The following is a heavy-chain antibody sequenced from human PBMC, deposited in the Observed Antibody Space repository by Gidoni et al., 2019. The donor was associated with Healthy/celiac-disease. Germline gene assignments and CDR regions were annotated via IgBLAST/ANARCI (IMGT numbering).Heavy chain of an antibody. V-gene: IGHV1-8*01. CDR1: GYTFTSYD. CDR3: ARSLGYYYDSSGYYSPHAFDI. D-gene: IGHD3-22*01. J-gene: IGHJ3*02. CDR2: MNPNSGNT. Sequence: QVQLVQSGAEVKKPGASVKVSCKASGYTFTSYDINWVRQATGQGLEWMGWMNPNSGNTGYAQKFQGRVTMTRNTSISTAYMELSSLRSEDTAVYYCARSLGYYYDSSGYYSPHAFDIWGQGTMVTVSS.